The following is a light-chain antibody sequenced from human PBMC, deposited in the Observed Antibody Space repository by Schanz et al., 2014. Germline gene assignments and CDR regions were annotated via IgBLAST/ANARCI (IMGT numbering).Light chain of an antibody. J-gene: IGKJ1*01. CDR3: HQYVTSPRT. CDR2: GAS. V-gene: IGKV3-20*01. Sequence: EIVLTQSPGTLSLSPGEGATLSCRASETVSVDYLAWYQQIPGQAPRLLIYGASIRATGVPDRFSGRGSGTDFTLTISRLEPEDFAVYYCHQYVTSPRTFGQGTKVEIK. CDR1: ETVSVDY.